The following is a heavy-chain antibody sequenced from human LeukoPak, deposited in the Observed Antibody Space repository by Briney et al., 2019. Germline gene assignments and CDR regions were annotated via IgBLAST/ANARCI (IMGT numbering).Heavy chain of an antibody. CDR1: GYTFTRYY. CDR3: ARVNQVVTAPLPFDY. CDR2: INPNSGGT. V-gene: IGHV1-2*02. J-gene: IGHJ4*02. Sequence: ASVKVSCKASGYTFTRYYMHWVRQAPGQGLEWMGWINPNSGGTNYAQKFQGRVTMTRDTSISTAYMELSRLRSDDTAVYYCARVNQVVTAPLPFDYWGQGTLVTVSS. D-gene: IGHD2-21*02.